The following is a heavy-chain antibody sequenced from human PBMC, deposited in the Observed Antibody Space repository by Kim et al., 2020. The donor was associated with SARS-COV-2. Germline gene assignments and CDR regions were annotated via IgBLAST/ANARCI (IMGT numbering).Heavy chain of an antibody. V-gene: IGHV3-33*01. CDR2: IWYDGSNK. J-gene: IGHJ4*02. Sequence: GGSLRLSCAASGFTFSSYGMHWVRQAPGKGLEWVAVIWYDGSNKYYADSVKGRFTISRDNSKNTLYLQMNSLRAEDTAVYYCAREAVYCGGDCYLYYFDYWGQGTLVTVSS. CDR1: GFTFSSYG. D-gene: IGHD2-21*01. CDR3: AREAVYCGGDCYLYYFDY.